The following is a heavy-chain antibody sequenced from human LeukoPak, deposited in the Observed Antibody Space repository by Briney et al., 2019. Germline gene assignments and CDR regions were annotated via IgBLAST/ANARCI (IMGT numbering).Heavy chain of an antibody. Sequence: SETLSLTCAVYGGSFSGYYWSWIRQPPGKGLEWIGEINHSGSTNYNPSLKSRVTISVDTSKNQFSLKLSSVTAADTAVYYCAISYGGNSAFFDYWGQGTLVTVSS. J-gene: IGHJ4*02. V-gene: IGHV4-34*01. CDR2: INHSGST. D-gene: IGHD4-17*01. CDR1: GGSFSGYY. CDR3: AISYGGNSAFFDY.